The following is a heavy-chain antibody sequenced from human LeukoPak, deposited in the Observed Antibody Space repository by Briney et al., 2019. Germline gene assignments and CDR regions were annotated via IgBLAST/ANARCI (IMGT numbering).Heavy chain of an antibody. CDR3: ARALYGDYSGVDY. CDR1: GFTFSDYY. Sequence: PGGSVRLSCAASGFTFSDYYMSWIRQAPGKGLEWVSYISSSSSYTNYPDSVKGGFTIYRDNAKNSLYLQMNSLRADDTAVYYCARALYGDYSGVDYWGQGTLVTVSS. V-gene: IGHV3-11*06. CDR2: ISSSSSYT. J-gene: IGHJ4*02. D-gene: IGHD4-17*01.